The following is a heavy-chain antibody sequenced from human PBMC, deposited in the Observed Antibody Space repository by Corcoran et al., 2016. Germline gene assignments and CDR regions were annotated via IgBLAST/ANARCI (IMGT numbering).Heavy chain of an antibody. V-gene: IGHV4-39*07. D-gene: IGHD3-10*01. CDR3: ARGGLPPGRWILGSPIYFDY. Sequence: QLQLQESGPGLVKPSETLSLTCTVSGGSISSSSYYWGWIRQPPGKGLEWIGSADYSGSTNYNPSLKSRVTISLDTSENQFSLKLSSVTAADTAVYYCARGGLPPGRWILGSPIYFDYWGQGTLVTVSS. CDR2: ADYSGST. J-gene: IGHJ4*02. CDR1: GGSISSSSYY.